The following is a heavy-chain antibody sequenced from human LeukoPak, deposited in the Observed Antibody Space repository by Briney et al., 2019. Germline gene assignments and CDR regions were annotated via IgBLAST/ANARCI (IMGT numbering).Heavy chain of an antibody. CDR3: ATASERYDYVWGSYRPPEY. V-gene: IGHV3-48*03. Sequence: PGGSLRLSWAASGFTFSSYEMNWVRQAPEKGLEWVSYISSSGSTIYYADSVKGRFTISRDNAKNSLYLQMNSLRAEDTAVYYCATASERYDYVWGSYRPPEYWGQGTLVTVSS. CDR2: ISSSGSTI. D-gene: IGHD3-16*02. J-gene: IGHJ4*02. CDR1: GFTFSSYE.